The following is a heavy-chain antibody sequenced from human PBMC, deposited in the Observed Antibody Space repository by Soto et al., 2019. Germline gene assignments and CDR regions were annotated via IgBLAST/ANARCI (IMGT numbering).Heavy chain of an antibody. CDR1: GFTVSSNY. J-gene: IGHJ4*02. CDR2: IYSGGNT. V-gene: IGHV3-66*04. CDR3: ASHYDILTGYFDY. D-gene: IGHD3-9*01. Sequence: GGSLRLSCAASGFTVSSNYMNWVRQAPGKGLEWVSVIYSGGNTYYADSVKGRFTISRDNSKNTLYLQMNSLRAEDTAIYYCASHYDILTGYFDYWGQGTLVTVSS.